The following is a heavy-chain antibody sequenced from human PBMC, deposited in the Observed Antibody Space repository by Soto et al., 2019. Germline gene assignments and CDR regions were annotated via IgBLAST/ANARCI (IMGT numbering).Heavy chain of an antibody. J-gene: IGHJ4*02. V-gene: IGHV3-30*18. D-gene: IGHD2-21*02. CDR2: ISYDGSNK. CDR1: GFTFSSYG. CDR3: AKASGDDYLVY. Sequence: QVQLVESGGGVVQPGRSLRLSCAASGFTFSSYGMHWVRQAPGKGLEWVAVISYDGSNKYYADSVKGRFTISRDNSKNTLYLQMNSLRAEDTAVYYCAKASGDDYLVYWGQGTLVTVSS.